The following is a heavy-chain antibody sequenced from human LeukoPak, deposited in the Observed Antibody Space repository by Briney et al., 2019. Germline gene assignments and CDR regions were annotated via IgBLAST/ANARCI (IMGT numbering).Heavy chain of an antibody. Sequence: SEILSLTWAVYGVSFSGYYWSWMRQPPGKGLEWIGEINHSGSTNYNPSLKSRVTISVDTSKNQFSLKLSSVTAADTAVYYCARGTTHFDYWGQGTLVTVSS. J-gene: IGHJ4*02. CDR1: GVSFSGYY. D-gene: IGHD1-7*01. V-gene: IGHV4-34*01. CDR3: ARGTTHFDY. CDR2: INHSGST.